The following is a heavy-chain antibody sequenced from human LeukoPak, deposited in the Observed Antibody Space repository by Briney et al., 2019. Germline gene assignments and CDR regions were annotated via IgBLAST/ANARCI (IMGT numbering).Heavy chain of an antibody. V-gene: IGHV3-15*01. D-gene: IGHD2-21*01. Sequence: GGSLRLSCAASGFTFSTYSMTWVRQAPGKGLEWVGCIKKTTDGGTAEYAAAVRGRFTISRDNSKTMMYLQMNSLKTEDTAVYFCTTDVVVIVDFDYWGQGTLVTVSS. CDR1: GFTFSTYS. CDR3: TTDVVVIVDFDY. J-gene: IGHJ4*02. CDR2: IKKTTDGGTA.